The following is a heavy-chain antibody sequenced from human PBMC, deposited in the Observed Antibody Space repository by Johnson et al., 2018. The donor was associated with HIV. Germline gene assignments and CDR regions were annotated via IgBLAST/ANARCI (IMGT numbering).Heavy chain of an antibody. J-gene: IGHJ3*02. CDR3: ARVSDDYGGNPAAWGAFDI. Sequence: VQLVESGGDVIRPGGSLRLSCAASGFTFDDYGVSWVRQAPGKGLEWVSGINWNGDSTDYADSVKGRFTISRDNAKNSLFLQMNSLRAEDTALYYCARVSDDYGGNPAAWGAFDIWGQGTMVTVSS. D-gene: IGHD4-23*01. CDR1: GFTFDDYG. V-gene: IGHV3-20*04. CDR2: INWNGDST.